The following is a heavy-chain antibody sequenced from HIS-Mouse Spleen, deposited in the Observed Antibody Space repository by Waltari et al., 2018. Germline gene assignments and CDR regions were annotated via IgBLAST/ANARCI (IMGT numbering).Heavy chain of an antibody. D-gene: IGHD6-13*01. Sequence: QLQLQESGPGLVKPSETLSLTCTVSGGSISSSSYYWGWIRQPPGKGLGWIGRNYYSGSTYYNPTLKSRVTISVDKSKNQFSLKLSSVTAADTAVYYCAREIPYSSSWYDWYFDLWGRGTLVTVSS. CDR2: NYYSGST. CDR3: AREIPYSSSWYDWYFDL. J-gene: IGHJ2*01. CDR1: GGSISSSSYY. V-gene: IGHV4-39*07.